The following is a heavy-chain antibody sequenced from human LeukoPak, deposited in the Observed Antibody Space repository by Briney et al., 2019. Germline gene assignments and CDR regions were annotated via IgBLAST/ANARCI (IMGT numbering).Heavy chain of an antibody. D-gene: IGHD3-22*01. Sequence: GASVRVSCKASDYTFTGYYMHWVRQAPGQGLEWMGWINPNTGGTNYAQKFQGRITLTRDTSISTAYMELSSLRSDDTAVYYCARDYSDSSGHWDYWGQGTLLTVFS. CDR2: INPNTGGT. J-gene: IGHJ4*02. CDR3: ARDYSDSSGHWDY. V-gene: IGHV1-2*02. CDR1: DYTFTGYY.